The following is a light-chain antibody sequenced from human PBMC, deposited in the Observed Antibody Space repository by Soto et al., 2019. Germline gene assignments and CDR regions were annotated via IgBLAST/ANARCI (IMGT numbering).Light chain of an antibody. CDR2: RNN. CDR1: SSNIGSNY. V-gene: IGLV1-47*01. CDR3: AAWDDSIVV. J-gene: IGLJ2*01. Sequence: QSVLTQPPSASGTPGQRVTISCSGSSSNIGSNYVYWYQQLPRTAPKLLIYRNNQRPSGVPDRFSGSKSGTSASLAISGLRSEDEADYYCAAWDDSIVVFGGGTQLTVL.